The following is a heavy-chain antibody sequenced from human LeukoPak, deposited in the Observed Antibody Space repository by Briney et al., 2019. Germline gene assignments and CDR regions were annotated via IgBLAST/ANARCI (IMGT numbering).Heavy chain of an antibody. CDR1: GYTFTGYY. CDR3: ARDPGQWLVQNWFDP. J-gene: IGHJ5*02. V-gene: IGHV1-2*02. Sequence: ASVKVSCKASGYTFTGYYMHWVRQAPGQGLEWMGWINPNSGGTNYAQKFQGRVTMTRDTSISTAYMELSRLRSDDTAVYYCARDPGQWLVQNWFDPWGQGTLVTVSS. D-gene: IGHD6-19*01. CDR2: INPNSGGT.